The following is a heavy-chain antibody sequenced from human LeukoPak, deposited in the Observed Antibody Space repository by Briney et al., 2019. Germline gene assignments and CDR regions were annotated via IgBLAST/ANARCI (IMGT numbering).Heavy chain of an antibody. D-gene: IGHD2-2*01. V-gene: IGHV1-8*01. Sequence: GASVKVSCKASGYTFTSYDINWVRQATGQGLEWMGWMNPNSGNTGYAQKFQGRVTMTRNTSIGTAYMELSSLRSEDTAVYYCARGAGQLPSPYYYYYYMDVWGKGTTVTVSS. J-gene: IGHJ6*03. CDR3: ARGAGQLPSPYYYYYYMDV. CDR2: MNPNSGNT. CDR1: GYTFTSYD.